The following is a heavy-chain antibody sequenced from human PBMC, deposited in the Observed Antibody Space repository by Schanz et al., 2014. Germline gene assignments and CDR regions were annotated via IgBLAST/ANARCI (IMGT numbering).Heavy chain of an antibody. D-gene: IGHD2-15*01. CDR2: ISYDGSNK. V-gene: IGHV3-30-3*01. J-gene: IGHJ4*02. CDR1: GFTLSSYA. CDR3: ARDRGYCSGGSCLTFDY. Sequence: VQLVESGGGFVQPGRSLRLSCVASGFTLSSYAMHWVRQAPGKGLEWVAVISYDGSNKYYADSVKGRFTISRDNSKNTLYLQMNTLRAEDTAVYYCARDRGYCSGGSCLTFDYWGQGTLVTVSS.